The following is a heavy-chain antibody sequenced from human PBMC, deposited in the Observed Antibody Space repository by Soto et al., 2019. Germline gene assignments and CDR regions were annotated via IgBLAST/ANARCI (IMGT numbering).Heavy chain of an antibody. Sequence: QVQLVQSGAEVKKPGSSVKVSCKASGGTFSSYAISWVRQAPGQGLEWMGGIIPIFGTANYAQKFQGRVTIPGGESTSTAYVELSSLRSEDTAVYYCARGGVVTAAHNWFDPWGQGTLVTVSS. CDR3: ARGGVVTAAHNWFDP. J-gene: IGHJ5*02. V-gene: IGHV1-69*12. CDR2: IIPIFGTA. D-gene: IGHD2-21*02. CDR1: GGTFSSYA.